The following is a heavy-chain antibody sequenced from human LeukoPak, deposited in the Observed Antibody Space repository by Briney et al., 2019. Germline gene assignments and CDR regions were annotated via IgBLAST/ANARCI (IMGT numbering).Heavy chain of an antibody. CDR3: VRDLVATIDHDYYGMDV. Sequence: PSDTLSLTCIVSGRSLSSRSYYWSWIRQPPGKGLQWIGDIYNSVRTNSNPSLKSRVTISVGTSETQLSLKLSSVTAADTAVYCGVRDLVATIDHDYYGMDVWGQGTTVTVSS. CDR1: GRSLSSRSYY. CDR2: IYNSVRT. D-gene: IGHD5-12*01. V-gene: IGHV4-61*01. J-gene: IGHJ6*02.